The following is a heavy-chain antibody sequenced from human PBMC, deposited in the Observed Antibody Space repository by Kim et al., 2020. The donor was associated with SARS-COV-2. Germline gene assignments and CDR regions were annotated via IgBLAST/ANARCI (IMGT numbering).Heavy chain of an antibody. D-gene: IGHD3-22*01. CDR1: GFTFSSYA. J-gene: IGHJ1*01. CDR3: AKATPLGWLLLLDGLGYFQH. Sequence: GGSLRLSCAASGFTFSSYAMSWVRQAPGKGLEWVSAISGSGGSTYYADSVKGRFTISRDNSKNTLYLQMNSLRAEDTAVYYCAKATPLGWLLLLDGLGYFQHWGQGTLVTVSS. V-gene: IGHV3-23*01. CDR2: ISGSGGST.